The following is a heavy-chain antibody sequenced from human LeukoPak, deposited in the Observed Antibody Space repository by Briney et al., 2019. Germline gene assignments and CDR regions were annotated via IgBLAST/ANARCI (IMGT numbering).Heavy chain of an antibody. J-gene: IGHJ4*02. D-gene: IGHD3-22*01. CDR1: GFTFSSYA. V-gene: IGHV3-23*01. CDR2: ISGGGGST. CDR3: AKVGEGGSGPHYYDSSGYYYFDY. Sequence: GGSLRLSCAASGFTFSSYAMSWVRQAPGKGLEWVSAISGGGGSTYYADSVKGRFTISRDNSKNTLYLQMNSLRAEDTAVYYCAKVGEGGSGPHYYDSSGYYYFDYWGQGTLVTVSS.